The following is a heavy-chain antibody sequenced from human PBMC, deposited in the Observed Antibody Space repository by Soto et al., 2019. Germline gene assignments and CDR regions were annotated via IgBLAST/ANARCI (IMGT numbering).Heavy chain of an antibody. J-gene: IGHJ5*02. Sequence: SETLSLTCAVYGGSFSGYYWSWIRQPPGKGLEWNGEINHSGSTNYNPSLKNRVTISVDTSKNQFSLKLSTVTAADTAMYYSARLSGYYDILTGYYNWFDPWGQGTLETVSS. CDR3: ARLSGYYDILTGYYNWFDP. V-gene: IGHV4-34*01. D-gene: IGHD3-9*01. CDR2: INHSGST. CDR1: GGSFSGYY.